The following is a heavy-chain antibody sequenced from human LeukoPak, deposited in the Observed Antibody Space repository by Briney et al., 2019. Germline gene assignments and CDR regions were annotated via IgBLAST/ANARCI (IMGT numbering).Heavy chain of an antibody. Sequence: SETLSLTCTVSGDSITGYYRGWIRQPPGKGLEWIGNIYYTGNTYYNASLKSRVTISVDTSKNQFSLKLSSVTAADTAVYYCARCAVTMGAFDIWGQGTMVTVSS. CDR3: ARCAVTMGAFDI. V-gene: IGHV4-38-2*02. D-gene: IGHD4-17*01. CDR1: GDSITGYY. CDR2: IYYTGNT. J-gene: IGHJ3*02.